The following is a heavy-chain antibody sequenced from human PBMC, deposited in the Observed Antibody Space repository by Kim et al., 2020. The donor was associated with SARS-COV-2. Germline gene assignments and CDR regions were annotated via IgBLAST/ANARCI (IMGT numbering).Heavy chain of an antibody. V-gene: IGHV4-34*01. Sequence: SETLSLTCAVYGGSFSGYYWSWIRQPPGKGLEWIGEINHSGSTNYNPSLRSRVTISVDTSKNQFSLTLSSVTAADTAVYYCAGGRTTMVRGVKSVSGYWGQGTLVTVSS. CDR1: GGSFSGYY. CDR3: AGGRTTMVRGVKSVSGY. J-gene: IGHJ4*02. CDR2: INHSGST. D-gene: IGHD3-10*01.